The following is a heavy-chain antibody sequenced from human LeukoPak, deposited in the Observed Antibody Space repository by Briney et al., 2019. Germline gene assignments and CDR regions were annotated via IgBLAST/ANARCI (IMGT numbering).Heavy chain of an antibody. Sequence: PGGSLRLSCAASGFTFSSYSMNWVRQAPGKGLEWVSSISSSSSYIYYADSVKGRFTISRDNAKNSLYLQMNSLRAEDTAVYYCARETRYYDFWSGYPHDNNWFDPWGQGTLVTVSS. V-gene: IGHV3-21*01. CDR2: ISSSSSYI. J-gene: IGHJ5*02. CDR3: ARETRYYDFWSGYPHDNNWFDP. D-gene: IGHD3-3*01. CDR1: GFTFSSYS.